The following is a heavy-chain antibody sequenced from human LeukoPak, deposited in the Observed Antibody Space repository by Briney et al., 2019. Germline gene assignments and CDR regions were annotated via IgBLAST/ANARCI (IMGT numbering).Heavy chain of an antibody. CDR1: GFTFSSYA. J-gene: IGHJ5*02. CDR2: ISGSGGST. Sequence: GSLRLSCAASGFTFSSYAMSWVRQAPGKGLEWVSAISGSGGSTYYADSVKGRFTISRDNSKNTLYLQMNSLRAEDTAVYYCAKSPTWFGSPSPFDPWGQGTLSPSPQ. V-gene: IGHV3-23*01. D-gene: IGHD3-10*01. CDR3: AKSPTWFGSPSPFDP.